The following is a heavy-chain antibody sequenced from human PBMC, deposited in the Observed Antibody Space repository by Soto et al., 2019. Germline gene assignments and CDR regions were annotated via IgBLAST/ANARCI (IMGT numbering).Heavy chain of an antibody. J-gene: IGHJ4*02. CDR3: ARDMSRNWNELRSEY. Sequence: QVQLVQSGAEVKKPGASVKVSCETSGYTFTNYGINWVRQAPGQGLEWMGWISPYNANTNYAQKLQGRVTMTTDTSTSTAYMELRSLQSDDTAVYYCARDMSRNWNELRSEYWGQGTLVTVSS. CDR2: ISPYNANT. CDR1: GYTFTNYG. V-gene: IGHV1-18*01. D-gene: IGHD1-20*01.